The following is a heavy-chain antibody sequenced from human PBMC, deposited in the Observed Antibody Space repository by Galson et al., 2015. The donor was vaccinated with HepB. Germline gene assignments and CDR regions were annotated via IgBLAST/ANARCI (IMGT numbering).Heavy chain of an antibody. CDR3: ARELSTIFGVVTYYYGMDV. V-gene: IGHV1-69*13. Sequence: SVKVSCKASGGTFSSYAISWVRQAPGQGLEWMGGIIPIFGTANYAQKFQGRVTITADESTSTAYMELSSLRSEDTAVYYCARELSTIFGVVTYYYGMDVWGQGTTVTVSS. CDR2: IIPIFGTA. J-gene: IGHJ6*02. CDR1: GGTFSSYA. D-gene: IGHD3-3*01.